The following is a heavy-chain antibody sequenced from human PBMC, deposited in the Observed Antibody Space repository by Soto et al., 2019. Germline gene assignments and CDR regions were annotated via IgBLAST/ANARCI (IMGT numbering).Heavy chain of an antibody. CDR2: ISAYNGNT. V-gene: IGHV1-18*01. J-gene: IGHJ6*02. D-gene: IGHD1-1*01. Sequence: QVQLVQSGAEVKKPGASVKVSCKASGYTFTSYGISWVRQAPGQGLEWMGWISAYNGNTNYAQKLQGRVTMTTDTSTSTAYMELRSLNSDDTAVYYCASWRYQSYYYYYGMDVWGQGTTVTVSS. CDR1: GYTFTSYG. CDR3: ASWRYQSYYYYYGMDV.